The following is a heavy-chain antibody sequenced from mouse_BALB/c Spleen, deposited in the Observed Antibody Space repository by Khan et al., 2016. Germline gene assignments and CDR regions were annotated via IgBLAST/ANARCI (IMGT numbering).Heavy chain of an antibody. Sequence: EVQLQESGPGLVKPSQSLSLTCTVTGYSITSDYAWNWIRQFPGNKLEWMGYISYSGSTSYNPSLKSRISITRDTSKNQFFLQLNSVTTEDTATYYCARALGMDYWGQGTSVTVSS. V-gene: IGHV3-2*02. D-gene: IGHD3-3*01. J-gene: IGHJ4*01. CDR2: ISYSGST. CDR3: ARALGMDY. CDR1: GYSITSDYA.